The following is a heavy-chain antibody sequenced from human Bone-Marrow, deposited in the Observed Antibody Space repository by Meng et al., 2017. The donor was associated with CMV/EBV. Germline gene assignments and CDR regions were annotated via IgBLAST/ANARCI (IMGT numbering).Heavy chain of an antibody. CDR2: INSNSGDT. J-gene: IGHJ4*02. CDR1: GFTFTDYY. D-gene: IGHD5-24*01. CDR3: ARGWLQLRALDY. V-gene: IGHV1-2*02. Sequence: ASVKVSCKASGFTFTDYYMQWVRQAPGQGLEWMGWINSNSGDTNYAQKFQGRVTMTRDTSISTAHMELSRLRSDDTAVYYCARGWLQLRALDYWGQGTLVSVSS.